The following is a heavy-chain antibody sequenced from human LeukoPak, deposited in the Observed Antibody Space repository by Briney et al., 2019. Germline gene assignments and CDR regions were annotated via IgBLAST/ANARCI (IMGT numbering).Heavy chain of an antibody. CDR1: GFTFSSYW. Sequence: GGSLRLSCAASGFTFSSYWMHWVRQAPGKGLVWVSRINSDGSSTSYADSVKGRFTISRDNAKNTLYLQMNSLRAEDTAVYYCARETGYSYGYAWLDPWGQGTLVTVSS. CDR3: ARETGYSYGYAWLDP. V-gene: IGHV3-74*01. J-gene: IGHJ5*02. D-gene: IGHD5-18*01. CDR2: INSDGSST.